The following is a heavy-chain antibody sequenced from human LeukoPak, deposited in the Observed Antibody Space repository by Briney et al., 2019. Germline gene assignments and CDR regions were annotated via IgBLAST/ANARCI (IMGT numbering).Heavy chain of an antibody. CDR3: ARAYNWKLDP. V-gene: IGHV3-74*03. J-gene: IGHJ5*02. Sequence: GGSLRLSCAASGFTLSSHLMYWVRQPPGKGVVWVSRIISDGTTTYSDSVTGRCTISRDNAKNTLYLEMNGLRAEDTALYYCARAYNWKLDPWGQGTLVTVSS. CDR2: IISDGTT. D-gene: IGHD1-20*01. CDR1: GFTLSSHL.